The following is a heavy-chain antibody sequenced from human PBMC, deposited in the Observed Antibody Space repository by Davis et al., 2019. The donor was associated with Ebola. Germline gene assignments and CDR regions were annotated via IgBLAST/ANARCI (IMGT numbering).Heavy chain of an antibody. CDR1: GFTFSSYS. Sequence: GGSLRLSCAASGFTFSSYSMNWVRQAPGKGLEWVSSISSSSSYIYYADSVKGRFTISRDNAKNSLYLQMNSLRAEDTAVYYCARADSGSYRQFDYWGQGTLVTVSS. CDR2: ISSSSSYI. J-gene: IGHJ4*02. CDR3: ARADSGSYRQFDY. V-gene: IGHV3-21*01. D-gene: IGHD1-26*01.